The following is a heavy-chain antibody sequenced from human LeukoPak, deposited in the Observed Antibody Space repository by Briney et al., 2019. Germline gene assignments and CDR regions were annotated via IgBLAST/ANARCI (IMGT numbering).Heavy chain of an antibody. CDR2: ISYDGSNK. J-gene: IGHJ5*02. CDR1: GFTFSSYG. V-gene: IGHV3-30*03. Sequence: GGSLRLSCAASGFTFSSYGMHWVRQAPGKGLEWVAVISYDGSNKYYADSVKGRFTISRDNSKNTLYLQMNSLRVEDTAVYYCATESWFDPWGQGTLVTVSS. CDR3: ATESWFDP.